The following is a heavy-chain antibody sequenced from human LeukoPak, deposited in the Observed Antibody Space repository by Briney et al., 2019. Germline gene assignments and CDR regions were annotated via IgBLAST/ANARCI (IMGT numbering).Heavy chain of an antibody. J-gene: IGHJ6*03. Sequence: ASVKVSCKASGYTFTSYGISWVRQAPGQGLEWMGWISAYNGNTNYAQKLQGRVIMTTDTSTSTAYMELRSLRSDDTAVYYCARARENYYYYYMDVWGKGTTVTVSS. V-gene: IGHV1-18*01. CDR2: ISAYNGNT. CDR3: ARARENYYYYYMDV. CDR1: GYTFTSYG.